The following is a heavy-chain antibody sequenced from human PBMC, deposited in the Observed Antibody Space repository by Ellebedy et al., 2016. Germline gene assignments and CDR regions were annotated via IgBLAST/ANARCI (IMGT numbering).Heavy chain of an antibody. Sequence: SETLSLXXAVYGGSFSGYYWSWIRQPPGKGLEWIGEINHSGSTNYNPSLKSRVTISVDTSKNQFSLKLSSVTAADTAVYYCARRSLLWFGDGDWFDPWGQGTLVTVSS. D-gene: IGHD3-10*01. CDR2: INHSGST. CDR1: GGSFSGYY. V-gene: IGHV4-34*01. J-gene: IGHJ5*02. CDR3: ARRSLLWFGDGDWFDP.